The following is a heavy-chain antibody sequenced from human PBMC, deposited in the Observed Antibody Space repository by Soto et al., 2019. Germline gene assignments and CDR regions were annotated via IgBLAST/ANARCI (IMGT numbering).Heavy chain of an antibody. CDR2: IYPGDSDT. J-gene: IGHJ6*02. V-gene: IGHV5-51*01. CDR1: DTTHW. Sequence: PXGPLKISCKACDTTHWIGWVRQKPGKGLEWMGIIYPGDSDTKYSPSFQGQVTISVDKSISTAYLHWSSLKASDTATYYCARLVNYYFGMDVWGLGTTVTVSS. CDR3: ARLVNYYFGMDV.